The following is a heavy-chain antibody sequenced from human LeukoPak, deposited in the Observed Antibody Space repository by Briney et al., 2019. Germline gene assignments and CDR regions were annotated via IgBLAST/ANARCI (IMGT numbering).Heavy chain of an antibody. Sequence: ASVKVSCKASGYTFTGYYMHWVRQAPGQGLEWMGWINPNSGGTNYAQKLQGRVTMTTDTSTSTAYMELRSLRSDDTAVYYCARVGEWLLLNDYWGQGTLVTVSS. CDR2: INPNSGGT. J-gene: IGHJ4*02. CDR3: ARVGEWLLLNDY. D-gene: IGHD6-19*01. CDR1: GYTFTGYY. V-gene: IGHV1-2*02.